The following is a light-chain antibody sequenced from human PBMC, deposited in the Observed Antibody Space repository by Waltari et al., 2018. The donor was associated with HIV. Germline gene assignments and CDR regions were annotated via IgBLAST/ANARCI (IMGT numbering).Light chain of an antibody. J-gene: IGKJ1*01. CDR3: QQYNTYPWT. CDR2: KAS. Sequence: DIQLTQSPSTLSASVGDRVMITCRASQTVNSWLAWYQQKSGTAAKVLIYKASNLKSGVSARFSGSGFGAEFTLTISSLQPDDLATYYCQQYNTYPWTFGQGTRVEIK. V-gene: IGKV1-5*03. CDR1: QTVNSW.